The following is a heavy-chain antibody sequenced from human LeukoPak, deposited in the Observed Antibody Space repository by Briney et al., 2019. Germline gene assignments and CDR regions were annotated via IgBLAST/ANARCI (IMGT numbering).Heavy chain of an antibody. CDR2: IYHSGST. Sequence: PSETLSLTCAVSGYSISSGYYWGWIRQPPGKGLEWIGSIYHSGSTYCNPSLKSRVTISVDTSKNQFSLKLSSVTAADTAVYYCARGDYDILTGYYFWGQGTLVTVSS. J-gene: IGHJ4*02. CDR3: ARGDYDILTGYYF. V-gene: IGHV4-38-2*01. CDR1: GYSISSGYY. D-gene: IGHD3-9*01.